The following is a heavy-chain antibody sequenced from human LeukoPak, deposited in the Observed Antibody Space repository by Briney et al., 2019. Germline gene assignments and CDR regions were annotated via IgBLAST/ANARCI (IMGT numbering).Heavy chain of an antibody. D-gene: IGHD3-22*01. Sequence: SETLSLTCTVSGGSISSSSYYWGWIRQPPGKGLEWIGSTYYSGSTYYNPSLKSRVTISVDTSKNQFSLKLSSVTAADTAVYYCARLDAGEGLHYYDSSGYFDYWGQGTLVTVSS. CDR3: ARLDAGEGLHYYDSSGYFDY. CDR1: GGSISSSSYY. J-gene: IGHJ4*02. V-gene: IGHV4-39*01. CDR2: TYYSGST.